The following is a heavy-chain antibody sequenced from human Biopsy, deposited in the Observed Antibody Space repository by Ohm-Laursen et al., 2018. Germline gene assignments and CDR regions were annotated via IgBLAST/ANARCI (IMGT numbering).Heavy chain of an antibody. D-gene: IGHD4-11*01. CDR3: ARPRSPRWNDYPALDF. Sequence: ASVKVSCNASGYTFTTYHLHWVRQAPGQGLEWMGIINPSGGSTTYAQKFQGRVAITSDTSTGAIYMELTSLRSEDTAVYYCARPRSPRWNDYPALDFWGQGTMVTVSS. J-gene: IGHJ3*01. V-gene: IGHV1-46*01. CDR1: GYTFTTYH. CDR2: INPSGGST.